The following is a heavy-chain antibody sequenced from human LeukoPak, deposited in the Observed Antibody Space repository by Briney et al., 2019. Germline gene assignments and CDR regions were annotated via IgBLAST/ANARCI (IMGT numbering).Heavy chain of an antibody. V-gene: IGHV3-23*01. CDR1: GFTFSSYA. Sequence: GGSLRLSCAASGFTFSSYAMSWVRQAPGKGLEWVSTISGSGGSTYYADSVKGRFTISRDNSKNTLYLQMNSLRAEDTAVYYCAKDLGDGGYFDYWGQGTLVTVSS. CDR3: AKDLGDGGYFDY. J-gene: IGHJ4*02. D-gene: IGHD3-16*01. CDR2: ISGSGGST.